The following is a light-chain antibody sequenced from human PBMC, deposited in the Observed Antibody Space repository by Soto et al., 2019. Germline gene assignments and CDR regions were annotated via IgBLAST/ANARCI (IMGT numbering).Light chain of an antibody. Sequence: EIVMTQSPATLSVSPGERATLSCRARKSVSSNLAWYQQKPGQAPRLLIYGASPRATGIPASFSGSGSGTXXXXXXXXXQXKXFAVYYFXXYNNCPRGTFGQGTKLEIK. CDR3: XXYNNCPRGT. CDR2: GAS. CDR1: KSVSSN. J-gene: IGKJ2*02. V-gene: IGKV3-15*01.